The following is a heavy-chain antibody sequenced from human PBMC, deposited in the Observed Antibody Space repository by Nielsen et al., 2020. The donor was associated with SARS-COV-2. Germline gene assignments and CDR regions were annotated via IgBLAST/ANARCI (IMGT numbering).Heavy chain of an antibody. CDR1: GFTFSSYS. Sequence: GVLRLSCAASGFTFSSYSMNWVRQAPGKGLEWVSSISSSSSYIYYADSVKGRFTISRDNAKNSLYLQMNSLRAEDTAVYYCARDSRGGSSHLFYYYGMDVWGQGTTVTVSS. J-gene: IGHJ6*02. D-gene: IGHD1-26*01. CDR3: ARDSRGGSSHLFYYYGMDV. CDR2: ISSSSSYI. V-gene: IGHV3-21*01.